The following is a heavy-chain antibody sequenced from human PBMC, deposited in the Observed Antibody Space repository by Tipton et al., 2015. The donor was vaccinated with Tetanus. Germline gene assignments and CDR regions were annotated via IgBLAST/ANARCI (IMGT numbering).Heavy chain of an antibody. CDR2: IIFNTA. CDR1: GGTFSSYA. Sequence: QLVQSGAEVKKPGSSVKVSCRASGGTFSSYAISWVRQAPGQGLEWMGGIIFNTANYAQKFQGRVTMTRDISMTTAFLEIRGLTSEDTAVYYCVRTNSGQCYIDHWGQGTLVAVSS. CDR3: VRTNSGQCYIDH. D-gene: IGHD1-26*01. J-gene: IGHJ5*02. V-gene: IGHV1-69*06.